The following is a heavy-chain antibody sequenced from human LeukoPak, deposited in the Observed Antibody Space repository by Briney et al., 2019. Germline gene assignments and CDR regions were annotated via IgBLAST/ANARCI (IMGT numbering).Heavy chain of an antibody. CDR1: GYTFGAYY. D-gene: IGHD3-10*01. Sequence: EASVKVSCKASGYTFGAYYMYWVRQAPGQGLEWMGWIRPNSGGTNYTQKFQGRVTMTRDTSINTAYMELSRLTSDDTAVYFCATRGLHFDIWGQGTMVIVAS. V-gene: IGHV1-2*02. CDR3: ATRGLHFDI. J-gene: IGHJ3*02. CDR2: IRPNSGGT.